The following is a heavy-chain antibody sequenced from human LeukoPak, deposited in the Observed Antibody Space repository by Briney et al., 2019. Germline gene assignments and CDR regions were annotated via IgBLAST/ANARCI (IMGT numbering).Heavy chain of an antibody. D-gene: IGHD6-19*01. CDR2: ISGSGVST. V-gene: IGHV3-23*01. J-gene: IGHJ4*02. Sequence: GGSLRLSCEASGFTFMSYAMNWVRQAPGKGLEWVSAISGSGVSTNCKDSVKGRFTISRANSKNTLYLQMNSLSVEDTAIYYCAKGDSSGWYNSLDYWGQGALVTVSS. CDR3: AKGDSSGWYNSLDY. CDR1: GFTFMSYA.